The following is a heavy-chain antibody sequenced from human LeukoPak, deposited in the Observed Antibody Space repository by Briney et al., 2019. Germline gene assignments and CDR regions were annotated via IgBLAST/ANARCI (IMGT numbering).Heavy chain of an antibody. CDR3: ARVLTPEYYYDSSGYYRDY. CDR1: GFTFSSYS. CDR2: ISSSNSTI. J-gene: IGHJ4*02. Sequence: GGSLRPSCAASGFTFSSYSTNWVRQAPGKGLEWVSYISSSNSTIYYADSVKGRFTISRDNAKNSLYLQMNSLRAEDTAVYYCARVLTPEYYYDSSGYYRDYWGQGTLVTVSS. D-gene: IGHD3-22*01. V-gene: IGHV3-48*04.